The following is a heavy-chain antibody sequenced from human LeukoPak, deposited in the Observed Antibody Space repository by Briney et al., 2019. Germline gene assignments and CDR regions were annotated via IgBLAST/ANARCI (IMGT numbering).Heavy chain of an antibody. CDR2: INWNGGST. V-gene: IGHV3-20*04. J-gene: IGHJ4*02. Sequence: GGSLRLSCAASGFTFGDYGMSWVRQAPGKGLEGVTGINWNGGSTGYADSVKGRFTISRDNAKNSLYLQMNSLRAEDTALYYCARDPPPVGAATIRPPGYWGQGTLVTVSS. CDR1: GFTFGDYG. D-gene: IGHD5-12*01. CDR3: ARDPPPVGAATIRPPGY.